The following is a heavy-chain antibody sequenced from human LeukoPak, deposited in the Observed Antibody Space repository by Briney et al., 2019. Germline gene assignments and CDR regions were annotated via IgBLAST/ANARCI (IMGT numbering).Heavy chain of an antibody. CDR3: ARAGGWHFDY. J-gene: IGHJ4*02. Sequence: SETLSLTCTVSGGSINSYYWSWIRQPQGKGLEWIGYIYYTGSTNYNPSLESRVTISVDASNNHFSLKLSSVTAADTAIYYCARAGGWHFDYWGQGTLVTVSS. CDR1: GGSINSYY. D-gene: IGHD6-19*01. V-gene: IGHV4-59*01. CDR2: IYYTGST.